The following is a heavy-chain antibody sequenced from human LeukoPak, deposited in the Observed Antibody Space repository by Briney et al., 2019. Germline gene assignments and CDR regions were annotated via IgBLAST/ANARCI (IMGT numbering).Heavy chain of an antibody. CDR3: ARHCGIAAAGNNGFDP. CDR2: IIPIFGTA. Sequence: WASVKVSCKASGGTFSSYAISWVRQAPGQGLEWMGGIIPIFGTANYAQTFQGRVTITADDSTSTPYMELSSLRSEDTAVYYCARHCGIAAAGNNGFDPWGEGTLVSVSS. V-gene: IGHV1-69*13. CDR1: GGTFSSYA. J-gene: IGHJ5*02. D-gene: IGHD6-13*01.